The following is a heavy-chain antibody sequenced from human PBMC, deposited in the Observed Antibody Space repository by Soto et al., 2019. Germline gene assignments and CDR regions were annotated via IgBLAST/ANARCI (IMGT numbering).Heavy chain of an antibody. Sequence: EVQLLESGGGLVQPGGSLRLSCAASGFTFSSYAMSWVRQAPGKGLEWVSAISGSGGSTYYADSVKGRFTISRDNSKNTLYLQMNSLRAEDTAVYYCAKGVDDYVWGSYRPFYYWGQGTLVTVSS. D-gene: IGHD3-16*02. CDR3: AKGVDDYVWGSYRPFYY. CDR1: GFTFSSYA. J-gene: IGHJ4*02. CDR2: ISGSGGST. V-gene: IGHV3-23*01.